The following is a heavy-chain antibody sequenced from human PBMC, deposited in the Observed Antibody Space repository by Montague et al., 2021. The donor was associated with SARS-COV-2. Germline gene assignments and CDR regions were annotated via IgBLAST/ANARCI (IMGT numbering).Heavy chain of an antibody. CDR3: ARVRYYGSGTSLGIDV. D-gene: IGHD3-10*01. J-gene: IGHJ6*02. Sequence: SETLSLTCAVYGGSFSGYYWSWIRQPPGKGLEWIGEINHSGGTNYNPSLKSRVTISVDTSKNQFSLKLSSVTAADMAVYYCARVRYYGSGTSLGIDVWGQGTTVTVSS. CDR1: GGSFSGYY. CDR2: INHSGGT. V-gene: IGHV4-34*01.